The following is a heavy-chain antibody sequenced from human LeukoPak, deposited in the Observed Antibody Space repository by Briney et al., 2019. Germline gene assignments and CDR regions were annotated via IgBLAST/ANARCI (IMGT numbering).Heavy chain of an antibody. D-gene: IGHD2-2*01. CDR3: ARDIVVVPAVPYYGMDV. CDR2: ISAYNGNT. J-gene: IGHJ6*04. Sequence: ASVKVSCKASGYTFTSYGISWVRQAPGQGLECMGWISAYNGNTNYAQKLQGRVTMTTDTSTSTAYMELRSLRSDDTAVYYCARDIVVVPAVPYYGMDVWGKGTTVTVSS. V-gene: IGHV1-18*04. CDR1: GYTFTSYG.